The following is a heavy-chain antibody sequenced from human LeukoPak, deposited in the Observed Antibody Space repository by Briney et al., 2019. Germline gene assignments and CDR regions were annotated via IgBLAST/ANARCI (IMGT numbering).Heavy chain of an antibody. CDR2: IYYSGST. J-gene: IGHJ3*02. CDR1: GGSISRYY. CDR3: ARDTDAFDI. Sequence: SETLSLTCTVSGGSISRYYWSWIRQPPGKGLEWIGYIYYSGSTNYNPSLKSRVTISVDTSKNQFSLKLSSVTAADTAVYYCARDTDAFDIWGQGTMVTVSS. V-gene: IGHV4-59*01.